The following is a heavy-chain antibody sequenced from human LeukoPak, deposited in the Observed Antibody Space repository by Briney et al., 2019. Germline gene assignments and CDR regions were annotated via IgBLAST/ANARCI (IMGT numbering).Heavy chain of an antibody. CDR2: IKQDGSEK. D-gene: IGHD5-18*01. CDR1: GFTFSSYW. CDR3: ARDPLYSYGSIVDY. Sequence: GGSLRLSCAASGFTFSSYWMSWVRQAPGKGLEWVANIKQDGSEKYYVDSVKGRFTISRDNAKNSLYLQMNSLRAEDTAVYYCARDPLYSYGSIVDYWGQGTLVTVSS. V-gene: IGHV3-7*01. J-gene: IGHJ4*02.